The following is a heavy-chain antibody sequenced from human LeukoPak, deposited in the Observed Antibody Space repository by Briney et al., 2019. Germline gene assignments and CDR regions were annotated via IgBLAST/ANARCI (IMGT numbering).Heavy chain of an antibody. D-gene: IGHD3-10*01. CDR3: ARGAITMVRAWEFDY. Sequence: GGSLRLSCAASGFTFSSYAMTWVRQAPGKGLEWVSVIIASGSSTYYADSVKGRFTISRDNSKNTLYLQMNSLRVEDTAVYYCARGAITMVRAWEFDYWGQGTRVTVSS. J-gene: IGHJ4*02. CDR1: GFTFSSYA. V-gene: IGHV3-23*01. CDR2: IIASGSST.